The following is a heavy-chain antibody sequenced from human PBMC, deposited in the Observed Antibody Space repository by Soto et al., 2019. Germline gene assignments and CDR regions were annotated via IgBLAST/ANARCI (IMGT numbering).Heavy chain of an antibody. CDR3: ARDSHVGSGWQLTADY. V-gene: IGHV3-21*01. CDR1: GFAFMSYT. D-gene: IGHD6-19*01. Sequence: PGGSLRLSCAASGFAFMSYTMNWVRQAPGKELEWVSSMTSSGAYIYHADSVKGRFTISRDNSKNTLYLQMNSLRAEDTAVYYCARDSHVGSGWQLTADYWGQGTLVTVSS. CDR2: MTSSGAYI. J-gene: IGHJ4*02.